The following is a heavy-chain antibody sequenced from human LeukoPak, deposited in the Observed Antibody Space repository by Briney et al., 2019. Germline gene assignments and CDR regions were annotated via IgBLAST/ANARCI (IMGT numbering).Heavy chain of an antibody. J-gene: IGHJ4*02. V-gene: IGHV1-46*01. D-gene: IGHD6-19*01. CDR1: GYTFTGYY. CDR3: ARDPVAGTRYFDY. CDR2: INPSGGST. Sequence: ASVKVSCKASGYTFTGYYMHWVRQAPGQGLEWMGIINPSGGSTSYAQKFQGRVTMTRDMSTSTVYMELSSLRSEDTAVYYCARDPVAGTRYFDYWGQGTLVTVSS.